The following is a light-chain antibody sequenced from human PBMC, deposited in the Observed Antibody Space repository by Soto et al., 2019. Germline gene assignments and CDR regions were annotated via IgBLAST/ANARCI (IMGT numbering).Light chain of an antibody. J-gene: IGLJ2*01. CDR3: SSFAGHNNLV. V-gene: IGLV2-8*01. Sequence: QSALTQPPSASGSPGQSVTISCTGTSSDVGGYNYVSWYQQHPGKAPKLMISEVSKRPSGVPDRFSGSKSGNTASLTVSVLHAADAADYYWSSFAGHNNLVFGGGTKLTVL. CDR2: EVS. CDR1: SSDVGGYNY.